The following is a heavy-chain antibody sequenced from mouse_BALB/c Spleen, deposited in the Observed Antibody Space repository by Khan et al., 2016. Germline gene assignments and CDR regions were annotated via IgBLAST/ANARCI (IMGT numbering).Heavy chain of an antibody. CDR1: GDSITSGY. CDR2: ISYTDPT. D-gene: IGHD2-4*01. CDR3: ARYGYEYFLDF. J-gene: IGHJ2*01. V-gene: IGHV3-8*02. Sequence: VQLKESGPSLVKPSQNLSLTCSVTGDSITSGYWNWIRKFPGNKLSYVAYISYTDPTYYHPSLNGRISITRDTSKNQFYLQLNSVTTEDSATYYCARYGYEYFLDFWGQGTTLTVSS.